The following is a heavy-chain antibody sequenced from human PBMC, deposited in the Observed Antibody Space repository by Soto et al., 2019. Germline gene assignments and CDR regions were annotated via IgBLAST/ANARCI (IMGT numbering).Heavy chain of an antibody. CDR3: ASAPHYYSYYYMDV. Sequence: EVQLVESGGGLVQPGGSLRLSCAVSGFTFSSYSMNWVRQAPGKGLEWVSYISSSSSTIYYADSVKGRFTISRDNAKNSLYLQMNSLRAEDTAVYYCASAPHYYSYYYMDVWGKGTTVTVSS. CDR2: ISSSSSTI. CDR1: GFTFSSYS. V-gene: IGHV3-48*01. J-gene: IGHJ6*03.